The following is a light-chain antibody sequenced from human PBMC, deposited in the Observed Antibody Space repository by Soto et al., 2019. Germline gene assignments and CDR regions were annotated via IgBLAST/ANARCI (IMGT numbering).Light chain of an antibody. J-gene: IGKJ1*01. CDR1: QSVRSN. CDR2: GAS. Sequence: EIMMTQSPATLSVSPGERATLSCRASQSVRSNLAWYQQKPGQAPRLLIYGASTRATGIPARFSGSGSGTEFTLTISSLQSEDFAVYYCLQYNNWVPTFGQGTKVEIK. V-gene: IGKV3-15*01. CDR3: LQYNNWVPT.